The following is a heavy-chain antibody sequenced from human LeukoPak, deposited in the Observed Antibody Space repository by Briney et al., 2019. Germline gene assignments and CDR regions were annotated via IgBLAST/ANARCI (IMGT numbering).Heavy chain of an antibody. CDR3: AKVISQDTATPPAFDI. D-gene: IGHD5-18*01. CDR2: IWYDGSNK. J-gene: IGHJ3*02. CDR1: GCTFSSYG. V-gene: IGHV3-33*06. Sequence: GGSLRLSCAASGCTFSSYGMHWVRQAPGKGLEWVAVIWYDGSNKYYADSVKGRFTISRDNSKNTLYLQMNSLRAEDTAVYYCAKVISQDTATPPAFDIWGQGTMVTLSS.